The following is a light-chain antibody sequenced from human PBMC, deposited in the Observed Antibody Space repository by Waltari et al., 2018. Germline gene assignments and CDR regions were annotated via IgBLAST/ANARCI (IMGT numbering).Light chain of an antibody. CDR2: EVS. V-gene: IGLV2-14*03. Sequence: QSALTQPASVSGSPGQSITISCTGSSSDVGAYNYVSWYQQHPGKAPKLRIYEVSNRPSGVSNSFSGSKSGNTAYLTISWLLAEDEADYYCISYSSSTTLGVFGGGTKLTVL. CDR1: SSDVGAYNY. J-gene: IGLJ2*01. CDR3: ISYSSSTTLGV.